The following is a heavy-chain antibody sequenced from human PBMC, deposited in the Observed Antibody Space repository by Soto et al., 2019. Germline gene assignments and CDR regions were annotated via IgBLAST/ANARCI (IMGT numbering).Heavy chain of an antibody. CDR1: GLIGSYNS. V-gene: IGHV3-66*01. D-gene: IGHD4-4*01. CDR3: ARGAYSPYFALDV. J-gene: IGHJ6*02. CDR2: IHSSGST. Sequence: GGSPRISCAASGLIGSYNSMAWVRQTPGKGLEWVSLIHSSGSTYYADSVEGRFTISVDISKNTLNLQMHSLRADDTAVYFCARGAYSPYFALDVWGQGTTVTVSS.